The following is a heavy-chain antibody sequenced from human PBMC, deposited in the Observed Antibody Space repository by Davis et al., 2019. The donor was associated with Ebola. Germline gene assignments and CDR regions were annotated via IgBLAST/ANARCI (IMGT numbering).Heavy chain of an antibody. CDR3: GRYQLLYGYYYYGMDV. Sequence: AASVKVSCKASGYTFTSYDINWVRQATGQGLEWMGWMNPNSGNTGYAQKFQGRVTMTRNTSISTAYMELSSLRSEDTAVYYCGRYQLLYGYYYYGMDVWGQGTTVTVSS. D-gene: IGHD2-2*02. CDR1: GYTFTSYD. CDR2: MNPNSGNT. V-gene: IGHV1-8*01. J-gene: IGHJ6*02.